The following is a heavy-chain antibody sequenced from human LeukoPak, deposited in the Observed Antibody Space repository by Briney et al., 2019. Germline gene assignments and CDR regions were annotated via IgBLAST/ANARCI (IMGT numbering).Heavy chain of an antibody. CDR1: GFTFSRYA. V-gene: IGHV3-23*01. CDR3: AKDSWHVVVPAANYDP. Sequence: PGGSLRLSCAASGFTFSRYAIAWVRQAPGKGLEWVSAISGSGTGTHYADSVKGRFTVSRDNSKNTLYLQLNSLRAEDTAVYYCAKDSWHVVVPAANYDPWGQGALVTVSS. CDR2: ISGSGTGT. D-gene: IGHD2-2*01. J-gene: IGHJ5*02.